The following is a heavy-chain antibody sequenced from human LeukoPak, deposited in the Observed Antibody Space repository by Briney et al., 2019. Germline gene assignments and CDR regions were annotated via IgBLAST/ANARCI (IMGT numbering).Heavy chain of an antibody. CDR3: ARDPEPAQGVLGIGPAAMLDY. D-gene: IGHD2-2*01. V-gene: IGHV3-30*04. CDR2: ISYDGSNK. Sequence: GGSLRLSCAASGFTFSRYAMHWVRQAPGKGLEWVAVISYDGSNKYYADSVKGRFTISRDNSKNTLYLQMNSLRAEDTAVYYCARDPEPAQGVLGIGPAAMLDYWGQGTLVTVSS. J-gene: IGHJ4*02. CDR1: GFTFSRYA.